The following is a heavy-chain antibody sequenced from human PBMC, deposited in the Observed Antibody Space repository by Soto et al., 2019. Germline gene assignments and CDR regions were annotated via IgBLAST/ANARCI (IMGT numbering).Heavy chain of an antibody. CDR1: GFTFSTYS. J-gene: IGHJ4*02. D-gene: IGHD4-4*01. CDR3: VRDLKPSTAVTLVVDC. Sequence: GSLRLSCAASGFTFSTYSLNWARQAPGKGLEWVSSVSSSSTYIYYADSVKGRFTISRDNAKNSLYLQMNSLRAEDTAVYYCVRDLKPSTAVTLVVDCWGQGTLVTVSS. V-gene: IGHV3-21*01. CDR2: VSSSSTYI.